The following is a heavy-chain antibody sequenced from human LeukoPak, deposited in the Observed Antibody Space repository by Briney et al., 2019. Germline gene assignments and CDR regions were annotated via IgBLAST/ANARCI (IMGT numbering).Heavy chain of an antibody. V-gene: IGHV4-39*01. J-gene: IGHJ4*02. Sequence: PSETLSLTCIVSGGSISSSSYYWGWIRQPPGKGLEWIGSMYYSGSTYYNPSLKSRVTIYVDTSQNQFSLKLSSVTASDKAVYYCARLGSVTMIRGVIDWGQGTLVTVSS. CDR3: ARLGSVTMIRGVID. D-gene: IGHD3-10*01. CDR2: MYYSGST. CDR1: GGSISSSSYY.